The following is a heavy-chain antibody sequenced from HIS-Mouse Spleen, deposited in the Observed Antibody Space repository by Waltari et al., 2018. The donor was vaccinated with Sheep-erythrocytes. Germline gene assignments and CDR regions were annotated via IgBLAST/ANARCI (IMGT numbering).Heavy chain of an antibody. D-gene: IGHD1-26*01. Sequence: QVQLVQSGAEVKKPGSSVKVACKASVGTFSSYAISWVRQAPGQGLEWMGRIIPILGIANYAQKFQGRVTITADKSTSTAYMELSSLRSEDTAVYYCAQTGATTPHFDYWGQGTLVTVSS. J-gene: IGHJ4*02. CDR1: VGTFSSYA. V-gene: IGHV1-69*04. CDR3: AQTGATTPHFDY. CDR2: IIPILGIA.